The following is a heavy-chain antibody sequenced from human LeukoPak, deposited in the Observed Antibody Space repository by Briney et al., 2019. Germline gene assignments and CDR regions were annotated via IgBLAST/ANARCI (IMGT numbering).Heavy chain of an antibody. Sequence: SETLSLTCAVSGGSINSNYWWTWVRQSPGKGLEWIGEIYHTGSVNYNLSLESRVTISRDRSKNRFSLMLRSVTTADTAVYYCARHYDLWSGYNYWGQGLLVTVSS. V-gene: IGHV4-4*02. CDR3: ARHYDLWSGYNY. D-gene: IGHD3-3*01. CDR2: IYHTGSV. CDR1: GGSINSNYW. J-gene: IGHJ4*02.